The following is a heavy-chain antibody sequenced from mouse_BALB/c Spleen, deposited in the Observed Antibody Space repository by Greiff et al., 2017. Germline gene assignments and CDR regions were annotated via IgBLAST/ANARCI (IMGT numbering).Heavy chain of an antibody. CDR3: SPYAMDY. J-gene: IGHJ4*01. Sequence: EVQVVESGAELVKPGASVKLSCTASGFNIKDTYMHWVKQRPEQGLEWIGRIDPANGNTKYDPKFQGKATITADTSSNTAYLQLSSLTSEDTAVYYCSPYAMDYWGQGTSVTVSS. V-gene: IGHV14-3*02. CDR2: IDPANGNT. CDR1: GFNIKDTY.